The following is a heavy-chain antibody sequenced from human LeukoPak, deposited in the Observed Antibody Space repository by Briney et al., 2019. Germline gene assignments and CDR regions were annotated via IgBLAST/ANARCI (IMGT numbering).Heavy chain of an antibody. Sequence: GGSLRLSCAASGFTFSSYGMHWVRQAPGKGLEWVAVIWYDGSNKYYADSAKGRFTISRDNSKNTLYLQMNSLRAEDTTVYYCAKGGDDYGPPGPWGQGTLVTVSS. CDR1: GFTFSSYG. J-gene: IGHJ5*02. CDR3: AKGGDDYGPPGP. D-gene: IGHD4-17*01. CDR2: IWYDGSNK. V-gene: IGHV3-33*06.